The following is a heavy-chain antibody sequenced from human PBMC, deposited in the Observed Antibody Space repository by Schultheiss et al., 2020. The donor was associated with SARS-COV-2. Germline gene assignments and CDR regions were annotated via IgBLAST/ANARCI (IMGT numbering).Heavy chain of an antibody. CDR2: ISYDGSNK. Sequence: GGSLRLSCAASGFTFSSYWMHWVRQAPGKGLEWVAVISYDGSNKYYADSVKGRFTISRDNAKNSLYLQMNSLRAEDTAVYYCARPQGGMLHADHDAFDIWGQGTMVTVSS. CDR1: GFTFSSYW. CDR3: ARPQGGMLHADHDAFDI. V-gene: IGHV3-30-3*01. J-gene: IGHJ3*02. D-gene: IGHD2-8*01.